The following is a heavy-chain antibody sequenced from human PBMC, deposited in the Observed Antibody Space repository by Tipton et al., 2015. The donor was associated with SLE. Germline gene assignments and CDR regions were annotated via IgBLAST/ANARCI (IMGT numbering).Heavy chain of an antibody. CDR2: ITSSGYT. Sequence: TLSLTCTVSGGSISSHYWSWIRQPPGKGLEWIGFITSSGYTNYNPSLQSRVTISIDTSKNQCSLKLSSMSAADTAVYYCARDHFLDYCGQGILVNVSS. CDR3: ARDHFLDY. CDR1: GGSISSHY. D-gene: IGHD2/OR15-2a*01. J-gene: IGHJ4*02. V-gene: IGHV4-59*11.